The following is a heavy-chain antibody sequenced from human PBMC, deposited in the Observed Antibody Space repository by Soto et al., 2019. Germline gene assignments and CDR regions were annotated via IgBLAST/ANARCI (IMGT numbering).Heavy chain of an antibody. J-gene: IGHJ4*02. CDR2: IYSGGST. CDR3: ARDRGSSGWGDVLDY. V-gene: IGHV3-53*01. Sequence: EVQLVESGGGLIQPGGSLRLSCAASGFTVSSNYMSWVRQAPGKGLEWVSVIYSGGSTYYADSVKGRFTISRDNSKNTLYLQMNSLRAEDTAVYYCARDRGSSGWGDVLDYWGQGTLVTVSS. CDR1: GFTVSSNY. D-gene: IGHD6-19*01.